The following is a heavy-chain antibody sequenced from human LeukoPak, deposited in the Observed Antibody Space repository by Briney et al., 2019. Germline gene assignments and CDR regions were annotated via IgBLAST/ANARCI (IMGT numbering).Heavy chain of an antibody. V-gene: IGHV3-48*01. Sequence: GGSLRLSCAASGFTFSSYSMNWVRQAPGKGLEWVSYISSSSSTIYYADSVKGRFTISRDNAKNSLYLQMNSLRAEDTAVYYCARGVVRFDYWGQGTLVTVSS. CDR1: GFTFSSYS. CDR2: ISSSSSTI. CDR3: ARGVVRFDY. J-gene: IGHJ4*02. D-gene: IGHD3-22*01.